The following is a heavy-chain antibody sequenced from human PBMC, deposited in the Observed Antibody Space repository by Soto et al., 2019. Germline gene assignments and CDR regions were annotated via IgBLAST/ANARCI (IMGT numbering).Heavy chain of an antibody. CDR3: ARPLEAYSYVQPGY. J-gene: IGHJ4*02. CDR1: GGTFSSYA. CDR2: IIPIFGTA. D-gene: IGHD5-18*01. V-gene: IGHV1-69*01. Sequence: QVQLVQSGAEVKKPGSSVKVSCKASGGTFSSYAISWVRQAPGQGLEWMGGIIPIFGTANYAQKFQGRVTITADESTSTAYMELSSLRSEDTAVYYCARPLEAYSYVQPGYWGQGTLVTVSS.